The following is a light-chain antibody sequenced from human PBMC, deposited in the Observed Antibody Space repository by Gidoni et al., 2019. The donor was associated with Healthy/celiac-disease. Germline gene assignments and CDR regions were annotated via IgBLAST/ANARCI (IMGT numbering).Light chain of an antibody. J-gene: IGLJ3*02. CDR3: AAWDDSLSGWV. V-gene: IGLV1-47*01. CDR1: SSNIGSNY. CDR2: RNN. Sequence: QSVLTQPPSASGTPGQRVTISCSGSSSNIGSNYVYWYQQLPGTAPKLLPYRNNQRPSGVPDRFSGSKSGTSASLAISGLRSEDEADYYCAAWDDSLSGWVFGGGTKLTVL.